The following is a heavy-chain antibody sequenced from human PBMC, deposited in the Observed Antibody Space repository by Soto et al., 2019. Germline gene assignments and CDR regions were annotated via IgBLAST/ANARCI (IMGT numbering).Heavy chain of an antibody. Sequence: GGSLRLSCTASGFTFGDYAMSWVRQAPGKGLEWVGFIRSKAYGETTEYAASVKGRFTISRDDSKSIAYLQMNSLKTEDTAVYYCTRDHPPYDFWSGYYDSYYYGMDVWGQGTTVTVSS. CDR2: IRSKAYGETT. CDR3: TRDHPPYDFWSGYYDSYYYGMDV. V-gene: IGHV3-49*04. J-gene: IGHJ6*02. D-gene: IGHD3-3*01. CDR1: GFTFGDYA.